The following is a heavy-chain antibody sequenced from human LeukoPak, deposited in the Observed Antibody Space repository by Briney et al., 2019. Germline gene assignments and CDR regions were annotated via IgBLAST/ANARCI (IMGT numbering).Heavy chain of an antibody. CDR2: IRYDGSNE. V-gene: IGHV3-30*02. D-gene: IGHD5-12*01. J-gene: IGHJ4*02. Sequence: TGGSLRLSCAASGFNFSSYGMHWVRQAPGKGLEWVALIRYDGSNEYYADSVKGRFTISRDNSKNTLYLQMTSLRAEDTAVYYCARDLMATIGLEYWGKGTLVTVSS. CDR1: GFNFSSYG. CDR3: ARDLMATIGLEY.